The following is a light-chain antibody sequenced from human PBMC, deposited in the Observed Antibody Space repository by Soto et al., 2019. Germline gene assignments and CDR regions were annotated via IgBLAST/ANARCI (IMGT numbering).Light chain of an antibody. CDR2: DVT. CDR3: SSYAGSNNFV. V-gene: IGLV2-8*01. Sequence: QSALTQPPSASGSPGQSVTMSCTGTRTDVGGYNYVSWYQRHPGKAPKVLIYDVTKRPSGVPDRFSGSKSGNTASLTVSGLQAEDEADYYCSSYAGSNNFVFGGGTKLTVL. J-gene: IGLJ3*02. CDR1: RTDVGGYNY.